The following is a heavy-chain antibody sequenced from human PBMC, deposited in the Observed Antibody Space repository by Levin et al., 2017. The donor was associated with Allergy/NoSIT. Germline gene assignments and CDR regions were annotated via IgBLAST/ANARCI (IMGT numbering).Heavy chain of an antibody. CDR2: ISSSSSYI. Sequence: GESLKISCAASGFTFSSYSMNWVRQAPGKGLEWVSSISSSSSYIYYADSVKGRFTISRDNAKNSLYLQMNSLRAEDTAVYYCARDGSSSSWYGIDYWGQGTLVTVSS. CDR1: GFTFSSYS. V-gene: IGHV3-21*01. CDR3: ARDGSSSSWYGIDY. J-gene: IGHJ4*02. D-gene: IGHD6-13*01.